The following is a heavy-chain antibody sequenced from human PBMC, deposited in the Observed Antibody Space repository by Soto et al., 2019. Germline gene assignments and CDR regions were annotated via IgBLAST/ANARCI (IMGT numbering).Heavy chain of an antibody. CDR3: NASYDLGSGHTTL. Sequence: EVQLVESGGGLVKPGGSLGLSCGASGFSFNNVWMHWVRQAPGRGLEWVGRIKSKADGETTDYAEPVKGRFTVSRDESNNTVYQQMNSLKTEDTAVYYCNASYDLGSGHTTLWGQGTLVTVSS. V-gene: IGHV3-15*07. J-gene: IGHJ4*02. CDR1: GFSFNNVW. D-gene: IGHD3-3*01. CDR2: IKSKADGETT.